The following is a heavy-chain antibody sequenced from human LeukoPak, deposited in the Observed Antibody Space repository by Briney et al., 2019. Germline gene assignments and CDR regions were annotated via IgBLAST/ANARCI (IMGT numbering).Heavy chain of an antibody. D-gene: IGHD2-8*01. CDR3: AKDGGHCTSLDCSEEGDY. V-gene: IGHV3-53*01. CDR2: IYGGGRK. Sequence: GGSLRLSCAPSGFTLSSNYMSCVREAPGEGLEWVSVIYGGGRKSYADSVRGRFTVSRENSKNTVYLKMNSLRAEDTATYYCAKDGGHCTSLDCSEEGDYWGQGTLVTVSS. J-gene: IGHJ4*02. CDR1: GFTLSSNY.